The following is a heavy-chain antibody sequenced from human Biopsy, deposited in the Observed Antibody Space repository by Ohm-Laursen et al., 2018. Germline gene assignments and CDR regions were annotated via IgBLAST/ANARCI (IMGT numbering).Heavy chain of an antibody. J-gene: IGHJ4*02. D-gene: IGHD6-19*01. Sequence: PSDTLSLTCTVSGGPIDSYYWSWIRQPPGQGLEYIGFVYIGGNTNYNPSLKSRVTISVDMSRNQFSLKLDSVTAADTAVYYCARGMRSSGWPFFDYWGQGILVTVSS. V-gene: IGHV4-59*07. CDR3: ARGMRSSGWPFFDY. CDR2: VYIGGNT. CDR1: GGPIDSYY.